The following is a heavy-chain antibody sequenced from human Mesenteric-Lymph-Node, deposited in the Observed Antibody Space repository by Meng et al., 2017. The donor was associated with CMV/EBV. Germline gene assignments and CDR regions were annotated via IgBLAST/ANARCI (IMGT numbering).Heavy chain of an antibody. CDR1: GYTFTHYA. J-gene: IGHJ4*02. CDR2: IMTSNGNT. CDR3: ARRVENSDY. V-gene: IGHV1-18*01. D-gene: IGHD3-3*01. Sequence: ASVKVSCKASGYTFTHYAINWFRQAPGQGLEWLGWIMTSNGNTKYGQRFQDRVTLTTDTSTNTGYMELSSLRSDDTAVYFCARRVENSDYWGQGTLVTVSS.